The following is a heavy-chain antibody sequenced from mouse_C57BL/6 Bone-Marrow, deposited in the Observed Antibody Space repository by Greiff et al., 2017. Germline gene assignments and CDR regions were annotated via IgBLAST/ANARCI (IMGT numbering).Heavy chain of an antibody. D-gene: IGHD1-1*01. CDR2: IHPNSGST. Sequence: QVQLQQPGAELVKPGASVKLSCKASGYTFTSYWMHWVKQRPGQGLEWIGMIHPNSGSTNYNEKFKSKATLTVDKSSSTAYMQLSSLTSEDSAVYYCASPHYYGSIFDDWGQGTTLTVAS. CDR3: ASPHYYGSIFDD. V-gene: IGHV1-64*01. J-gene: IGHJ2*01. CDR1: GYTFTSYW.